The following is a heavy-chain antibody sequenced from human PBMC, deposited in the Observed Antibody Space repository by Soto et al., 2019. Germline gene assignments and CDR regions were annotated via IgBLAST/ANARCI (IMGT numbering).Heavy chain of an antibody. CDR1: GYTFTSYG. Sequence: GASVKVSCKASGYTFTSYGISWVRQAPGQGLEWMGWISAYNGNTNYAQKLQGRVTMTTDTSTSTAYMELRSLRSDDTAVYYCARDPIYYDFWSGYYSQYYYYYGMDVWGQGTTVTV. D-gene: IGHD3-3*01. V-gene: IGHV1-18*01. CDR3: ARDPIYYDFWSGYYSQYYYYYGMDV. CDR2: ISAYNGNT. J-gene: IGHJ6*02.